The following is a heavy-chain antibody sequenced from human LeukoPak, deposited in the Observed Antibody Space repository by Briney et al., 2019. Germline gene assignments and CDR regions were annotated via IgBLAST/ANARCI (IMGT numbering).Heavy chain of an antibody. CDR2: ISSSSSYI. D-gene: IGHD1-26*01. Sequence: GGSLRLSCAASGFTFSSYAMSWVRQAPGKGLEWVSSISSSSSYIFYADSVKGRFTISRDNAKNSLYLQMNSLRAEDTAVYYCAKAVGATTFDYWGQGTLVTVSS. CDR1: GFTFSSYA. J-gene: IGHJ4*02. V-gene: IGHV3-21*04. CDR3: AKAVGATTFDY.